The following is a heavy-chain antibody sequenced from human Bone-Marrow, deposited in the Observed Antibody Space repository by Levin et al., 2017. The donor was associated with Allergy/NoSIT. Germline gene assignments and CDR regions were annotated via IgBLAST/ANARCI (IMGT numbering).Heavy chain of an antibody. CDR3: AKDDFDFWSGYYETHHMDV. CDR2: ISYDGNNQ. J-gene: IGHJ6*03. D-gene: IGHD3-3*01. V-gene: IGHV3-30*18. Sequence: GGSLRLSCAASGFTFSSYDMHWVRQAPGKWLEWVAVISYDGNNQYYADSVKGRFTISRDNSKNTLYLQMNSLRTEDTAVYYCAKDDFDFWSGYYETHHMDVWGKGTTVTVSS. CDR1: GFTFSSYD.